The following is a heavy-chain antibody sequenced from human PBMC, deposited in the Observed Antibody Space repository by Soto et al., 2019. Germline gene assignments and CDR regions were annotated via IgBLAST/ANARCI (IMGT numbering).Heavy chain of an antibody. Sequence: QVQLVQSGAEGKRPGASVKVSCKTSGYTFIVYYVHWVRQAPGQGLEWMGWINPNSGVTNYAQKFHGRVTVTRDTSITTAYMELKRLRSDDTAVYYCARDSHYDVLTGYSKNAFDIWGQGTMVTVSS. CDR3: ARDSHYDVLTGYSKNAFDI. V-gene: IGHV1-2*02. J-gene: IGHJ3*02. CDR2: INPNSGVT. D-gene: IGHD3-9*01. CDR1: GYTFIVYY.